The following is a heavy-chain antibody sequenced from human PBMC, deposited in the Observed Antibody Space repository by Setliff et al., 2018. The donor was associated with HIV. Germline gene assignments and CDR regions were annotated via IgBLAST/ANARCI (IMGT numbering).Heavy chain of an antibody. CDR1: GGSFSGYY. V-gene: IGHV4-34*01. CDR2: INHSGST. J-gene: IGHJ3*02. D-gene: IGHD3-3*01. Sequence: SETLSLTCAVYGGSFSGYYWSWIRQPPGKGLEWIEEINHSGSTNYNPSPKSRVTISVDTSKNQFSLKLSSVTAADTAVYYCARVDGYDFWSGYYTPHAFDIWGQGTMVTVSS. CDR3: ARVDGYDFWSGYYTPHAFDI.